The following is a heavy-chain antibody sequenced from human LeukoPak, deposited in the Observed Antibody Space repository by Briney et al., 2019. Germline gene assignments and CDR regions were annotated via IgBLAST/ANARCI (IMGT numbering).Heavy chain of an antibody. CDR2: ISSTSSYI. J-gene: IGHJ5*02. CDR1: GFTFSRYA. CDR3: ARGTRNYYGDYWFDP. V-gene: IGHV3-21*01. D-gene: IGHD4-17*01. Sequence: GGCLRLSCAASGFTFSRYAMRWVRQAQGKGREWVSSISSTSSYIYYADSVKGRFTISRDNAKNSLYLQMNSLRAEDTAVYYCARGTRNYYGDYWFDPWGQGTLVTVSS.